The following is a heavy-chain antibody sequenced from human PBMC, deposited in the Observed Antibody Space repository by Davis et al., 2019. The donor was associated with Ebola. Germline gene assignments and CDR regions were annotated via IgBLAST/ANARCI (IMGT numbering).Heavy chain of an antibody. CDR2: ISWNSGNI. Sequence: SLRLSCEASGFTFEDYAMHWVRQGPGKGLEWVSGISWNSGNIAYVDSVKGRFTISRDNAQNSLFLQMDGLRPEDTALYYYAQDLYYDILTGPLEHWGQGTLVTVSS. J-gene: IGHJ4*02. V-gene: IGHV3-9*01. D-gene: IGHD3-9*01. CDR3: AQDLYYDILTGPLEH. CDR1: GFTFEDYA.